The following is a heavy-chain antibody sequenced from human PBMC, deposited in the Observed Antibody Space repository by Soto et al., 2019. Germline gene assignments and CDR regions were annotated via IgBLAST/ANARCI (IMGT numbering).Heavy chain of an antibody. D-gene: IGHD1-26*01. J-gene: IGHJ4*01. CDR1: GDSVSSNSAG. Sequence: SQTLSLTCAITGDSVSSNSAGWSWVRQSPSRGLEWLGRTYYRSKWYYEYAVSVRGRITIDPDTSKNQYSLQLNSVTPEDTAVYFCARGEQYSGRIFDYWGQGTLVTVSS. CDR2: TYYRSKWYY. CDR3: ARGEQYSGRIFDY. V-gene: IGHV6-1*01.